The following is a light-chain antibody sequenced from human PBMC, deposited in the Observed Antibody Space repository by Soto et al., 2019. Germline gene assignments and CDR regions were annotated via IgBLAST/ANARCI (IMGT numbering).Light chain of an antibody. Sequence: QSALTQPPSASGSPGQSVTISCTGTSSDLGGYHYVSWYQQHPGKAPNLMIYEVSKRPSGVPDRFSGSKSGNTASLTVSGLQAEDEAEYYCSSYAGSNNPPFGGGTQLTVL. CDR2: EVS. CDR3: SSYAGSNNPP. J-gene: IGLJ2*01. CDR1: SSDLGGYHY. V-gene: IGLV2-8*01.